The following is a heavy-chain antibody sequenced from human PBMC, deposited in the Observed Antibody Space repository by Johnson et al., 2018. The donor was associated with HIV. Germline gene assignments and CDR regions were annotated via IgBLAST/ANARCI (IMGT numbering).Heavy chain of an antibody. CDR2: ISGIGCSP. J-gene: IGHJ3*02. Sequence: VQLVESGGGLVQPGGSLRLSCAASGFPFSSYAMSCVRPAPGKWLAWVSPISGIGCSPYSADSVHGRFTISRDNSKNTLYLQMNSLRAEDTAVYYCATAARLFDAFDIWGQGTMVTVSS. V-gene: IGHV3-23*04. D-gene: IGHD6-6*01. CDR3: ATAARLFDAFDI. CDR1: GFPFSSYA.